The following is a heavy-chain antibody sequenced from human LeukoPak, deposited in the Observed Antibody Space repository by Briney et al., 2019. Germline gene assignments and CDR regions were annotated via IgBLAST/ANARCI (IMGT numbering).Heavy chain of an antibody. Sequence: SETLSLTCAVYGGSFCGYNWSWIRQPPGKGLEWIGEINHSGSTNYNPSLKSRVTISVDTSKNQFSLKLSSVTAADTAVYYCARRFIAARRGYFDYWGQGTLVTVSS. D-gene: IGHD6-6*01. CDR2: INHSGST. CDR3: ARRFIAARRGYFDY. V-gene: IGHV4-34*01. CDR1: GGSFCGYN. J-gene: IGHJ4*02.